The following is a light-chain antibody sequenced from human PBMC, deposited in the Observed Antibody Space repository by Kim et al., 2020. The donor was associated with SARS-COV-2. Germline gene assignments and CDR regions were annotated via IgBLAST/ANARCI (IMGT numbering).Light chain of an antibody. CDR2: YDS. V-gene: IGLV3-21*04. CDR3: QVWDSSSDHWV. J-gene: IGLJ3*02. Sequence: APGKTARITCGGNNIGSKSVHWYQQKLGQAPVLVISYDSDRPSGIPERFSGSNSGNTATLTISRVEAGDEADYYCQVWDSSSDHWVFGGGTQLTVL. CDR1: NIGSKS.